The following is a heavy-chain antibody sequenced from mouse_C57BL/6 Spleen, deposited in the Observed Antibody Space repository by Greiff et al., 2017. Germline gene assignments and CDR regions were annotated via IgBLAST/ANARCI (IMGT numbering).Heavy chain of an antibody. CDR1: GYTFTSYW. CDR3: ARRGGYTVVHYYAMDY. Sequence: QVQLQQPGAELVKPGASVKMSCKASGYTFTSYWITWVKQRPGQGLEWIGDIYPGSGSTNYNEKFKSKATLTVDTSSSTAYMQLSSLTSVDSSVYYGARRGGYTVVHYYAMDYWGQGTSVTVSS. V-gene: IGHV1-55*01. CDR2: IYPGSGST. J-gene: IGHJ4*01. D-gene: IGHD1-1*01.